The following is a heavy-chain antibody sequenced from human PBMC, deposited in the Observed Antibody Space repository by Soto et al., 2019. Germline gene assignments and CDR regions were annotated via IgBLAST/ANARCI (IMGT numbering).Heavy chain of an antibody. J-gene: IGHJ4*02. D-gene: IGHD3-9*01. V-gene: IGHV3-15*01. CDR3: AARSQPELLRYFDWLSGAFDY. CDR2: IKSNTDGGTT. Sequence: GSLRLSCAASGFTFSNAWMSWVRQAPGKGLEWVGRIKSNTDGGTTDYAAPVKGRFTISRDDSKNTLYLQMNSLKTEDTAVYYCAARSQPELLRYFDWLSGAFDYWGQGTLVTVSS. CDR1: GFTFSNAW.